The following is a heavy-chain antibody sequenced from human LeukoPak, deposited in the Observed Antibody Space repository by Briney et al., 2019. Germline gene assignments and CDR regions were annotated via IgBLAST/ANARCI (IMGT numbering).Heavy chain of an antibody. V-gene: IGHV3-30*04. D-gene: IGHD2-2*01. CDR1: GFTFSSYA. CDR3: AKGYCSSTSCYHFDY. J-gene: IGHJ4*02. CDR2: ISYDGSNK. Sequence: PGRSLRLSCAASGFTFSSYAMHWVRQAPGKGLEWVAVISYDGSNKYYADSVKGRFTVSRDNPKNTLYLQMNSLRAEDTALYYCAKGYCSSTSCYHFDYWGQGTLVTVSS.